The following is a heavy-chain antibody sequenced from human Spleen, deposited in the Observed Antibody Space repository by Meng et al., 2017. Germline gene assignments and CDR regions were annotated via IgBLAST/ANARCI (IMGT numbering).Heavy chain of an antibody. CDR3: TRDPGYWYFDL. V-gene: IGHV3-7*01. CDR2: IRQDGSEK. J-gene: IGHJ2*01. CDR1: GFTFSNFW. Sequence: GGSLRLSCGASGFTFSNFWMSWVRQAPGKGLEWVANIRQDGSEKYYMASVKGRFTISRDNAKNSLYLQMNSVRAEDTAVYYCTRDPGYWYFDLWGRGTLVTVSS.